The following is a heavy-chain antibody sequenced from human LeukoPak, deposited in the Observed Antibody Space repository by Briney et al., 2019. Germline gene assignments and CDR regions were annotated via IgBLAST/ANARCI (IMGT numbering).Heavy chain of an antibody. D-gene: IGHD3-22*01. Sequence: SVKVSCKASGGTFSSYAISWVRQAPGQGLEWMGGIIPIFGTANYARKFQGRVTITTDESTSTAYMELSSLRSEDTAVYYCARGARYYYDSSGYYYDYWGQGTLVTVSS. CDR2: IIPIFGTA. CDR1: GGTFSSYA. J-gene: IGHJ4*02. CDR3: ARGARYYYDSSGYYYDY. V-gene: IGHV1-69*05.